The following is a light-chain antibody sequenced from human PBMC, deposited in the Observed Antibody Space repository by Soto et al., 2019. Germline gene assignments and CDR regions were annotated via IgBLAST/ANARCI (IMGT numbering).Light chain of an antibody. V-gene: IGKV4-1*01. J-gene: IGKJ1*01. CDR3: QQYYSTPWT. CDR2: WAS. CDR1: QSVLYSSNSKNY. Sequence: DIVMTQSPDSLAVSLGERATINCRSSQSVLYSSNSKNYLAWYQQKPRQPPKLLIYWASTRESGVPDRCSGSASGTDFTLTISSLQADDVAVYYCQQYYSTPWTFGQGTKVEIK.